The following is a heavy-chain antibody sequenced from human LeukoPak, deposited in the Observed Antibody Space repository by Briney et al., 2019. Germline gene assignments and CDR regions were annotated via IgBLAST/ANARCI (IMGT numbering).Heavy chain of an antibody. J-gene: IGHJ4*02. CDR2: IYYSGST. CDR1: GYSIRSDYY. V-gene: IGHV4-59*01. CDR3: ARDLTWDY. Sequence: SETLSLTCTVSGYSIRSDYYWGWIRQSPGKGLEWIGYIYYSGSTNYNPSLKSRVTISVDTSKNQFSLKLSSVTAADTAVYYCARDLTWDYWGQGTLVTVSS.